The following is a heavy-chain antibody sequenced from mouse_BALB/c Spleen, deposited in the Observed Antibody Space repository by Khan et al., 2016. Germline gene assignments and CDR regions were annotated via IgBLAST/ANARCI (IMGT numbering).Heavy chain of an antibody. CDR1: GYSITSDYA. V-gene: IGHV3-2*02. CDR3: ARSIMAN. Sequence: EVQLQESGPGLVKPSQSLSLTCTVTGYSITSDYAWNWIRQFPGNKLEWMGYISYSGSTSYNPSLKSRISITRETSKNQFFLQLNSVTTEDTATXYCARSIMANWGQGTTLTVSS. CDR2: ISYSGST. J-gene: IGHJ2*01.